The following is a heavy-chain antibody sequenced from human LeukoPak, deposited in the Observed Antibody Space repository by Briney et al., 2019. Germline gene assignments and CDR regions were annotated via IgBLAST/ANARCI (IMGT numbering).Heavy chain of an antibody. V-gene: IGHV1-2*02. CDR1: GYTFTGYY. CDR2: INPNSGGT. D-gene: IGHD5-12*01. J-gene: IGHJ4*02. CDR3: ARDPIVATGGFDY. Sequence: GASVKASCKASGYTFTGYYMHWVRQAPGQGLEWMGWINPNSGGTNYAQKFQGRVTMTRDTSISTAYMELSRLRSDDTAVYYCARDPIVATGGFDYWGQGTLVTVSS.